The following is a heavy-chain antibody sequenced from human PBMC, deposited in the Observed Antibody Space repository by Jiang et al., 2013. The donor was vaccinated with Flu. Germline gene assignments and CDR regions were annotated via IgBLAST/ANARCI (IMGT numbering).Heavy chain of an antibody. Sequence: RISCKGSGYSFTSYWIRLGAPDARERPGVDGRIDPSDSYTNYSPSFQGHVTISADKSISTAYLQWSSLKASDTAMYYCARQDSGSYYYFDYWGQGTLVTVSS. V-gene: IGHV5-10-1*01. CDR2: IDPSDSYT. D-gene: IGHD1-26*01. CDR1: GYSFTSYW. CDR3: ARQDSGSYYYFDY. J-gene: IGHJ4*02.